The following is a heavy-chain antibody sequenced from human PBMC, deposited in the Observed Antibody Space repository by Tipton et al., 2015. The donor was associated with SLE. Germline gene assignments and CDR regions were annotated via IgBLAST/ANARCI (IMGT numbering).Heavy chain of an antibody. D-gene: IGHD3-3*01. CDR1: DDSISGYY. V-gene: IGHV4-34*01. J-gene: IGHJ4*02. CDR2: INHNGGT. Sequence: TLSLTCTVSDDSISGYYWSWIRQPPGKGLEWIGEINHNGGTNYNPSLKSRVTISVDTSKNQFSLKLSSVTAADTAVYYCARGPYYDIWSGYKDPLDYWGQGTLVTVSS. CDR3: ARGPYYDIWSGYKDPLDY.